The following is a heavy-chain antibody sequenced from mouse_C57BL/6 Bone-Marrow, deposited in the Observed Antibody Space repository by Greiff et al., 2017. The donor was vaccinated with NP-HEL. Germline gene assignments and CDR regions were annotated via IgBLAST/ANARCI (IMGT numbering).Heavy chain of an antibody. J-gene: IGHJ2*01. D-gene: IGHD1-1*01. V-gene: IGHV1-81*01. CDR2: IYPRSGNT. CDR1: GYTFTSYG. Sequence: VQGVESGAELARPGASVKLSCKASGYTFTSYGISWVKQRTGQGLEWIGEIYPRSGNTYYNEKFKGKATLTADKSSSTAYMELRSLTSEDSAVYFCARLGYYEDYFDYWGQGTTLTVSS. CDR3: ARLGYYEDYFDY.